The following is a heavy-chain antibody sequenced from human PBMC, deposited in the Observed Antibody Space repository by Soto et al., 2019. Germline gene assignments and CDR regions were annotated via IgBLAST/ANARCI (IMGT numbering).Heavy chain of an antibody. CDR3: ARDPIYYDRTGYGVWFDP. D-gene: IGHD3-22*01. CDR1: GGSVSSGSYY. V-gene: IGHV4-61*03. Sequence: SETLSLTCTVSGGSVSSGSYYWNWIRQPPGKGLEWIGYVYYTGSTNYNPSLKSRVTISVDTSKNHFSLKLDSVTAADTAVYYCARDPIYYDRTGYGVWFDPWGQGTLVTVSS. CDR2: VYYTGST. J-gene: IGHJ5*02.